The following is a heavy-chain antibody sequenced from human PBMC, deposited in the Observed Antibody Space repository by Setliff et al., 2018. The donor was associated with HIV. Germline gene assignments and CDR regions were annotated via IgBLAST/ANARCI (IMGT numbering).Heavy chain of an antibody. Sequence: GKGLEWLGRIKTRADNYATAYAASVKGRFTISRDDSMNTAYLQMNSLKIEDTAVYYCTRPQYFYDIGGSDYWGQGTLVTVSS. CDR2: IKTRADNYAT. J-gene: IGHJ4*02. V-gene: IGHV3-73*01. D-gene: IGHD3-22*01. CDR3: TRPQYFYDIGGSDY.